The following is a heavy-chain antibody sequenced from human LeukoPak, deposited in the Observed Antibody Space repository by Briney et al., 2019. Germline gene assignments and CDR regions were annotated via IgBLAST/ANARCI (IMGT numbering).Heavy chain of an antibody. Sequence: GGSLRLSCAASGFTFNNYEMHWVRQTAGKGLEWVSAVGIAADTFYAGSVKGRFSISRDNAESSLFLQMNSLRAGDTAAYYCAREGRMGTADAFDVWGQGTMVTVSS. J-gene: IGHJ3*01. CDR3: AREGRMGTADAFDV. CDR1: GFTFNNYE. V-gene: IGHV3-13*01. CDR2: VGIAADT. D-gene: IGHD1-14*01.